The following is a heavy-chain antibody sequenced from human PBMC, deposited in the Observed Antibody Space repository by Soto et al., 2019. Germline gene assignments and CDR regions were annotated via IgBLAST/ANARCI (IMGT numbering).Heavy chain of an antibody. J-gene: IGHJ4*02. CDR2: ISYDGSNK. CDR3: AKPLMSGWFQRYYFDY. Sequence: QVQLVESGGGVVQPGRSLRLSCAASGFTFSSYGMHWVRQAPGKGLEWVAVISYDGSNKYYADSVKGRFTISRDNSKNTLYLQMNSLRAEDTAVYYCAKPLMSGWFQRYYFDYWGQGTLVTVSS. D-gene: IGHD6-19*01. CDR1: GFTFSSYG. V-gene: IGHV3-30*18.